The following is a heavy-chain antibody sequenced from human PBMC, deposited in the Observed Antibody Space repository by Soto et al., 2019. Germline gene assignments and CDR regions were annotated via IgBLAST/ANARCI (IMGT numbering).Heavy chain of an antibody. CDR2: IIPILGIA. CDR1: GGTFSSYT. J-gene: IGHJ3*02. D-gene: IGHD6-19*01. V-gene: IGHV1-69*08. Sequence: QVQLVQSGAEVKKPGSSVKVSCKASGGTFSSYTISWVRQAPGQGLEWMGRIIPILGIANYAQKFQGRVTRTADKPTSTADRELSSLRSEDTAGYYCAREDPPVAGTCDAFDIWGQGTMVTVSS. CDR3: AREDPPVAGTCDAFDI.